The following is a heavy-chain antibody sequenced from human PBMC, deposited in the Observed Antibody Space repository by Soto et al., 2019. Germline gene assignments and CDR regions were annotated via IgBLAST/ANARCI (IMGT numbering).Heavy chain of an antibody. D-gene: IGHD4-17*01. CDR1: GFPFSSYA. CDR3: AKAYGDYPYWFFDL. CDR2: IRGIGGIT. J-gene: IGHJ2*01. Sequence: EVQFLESGGGLAQPGGSLRLSCAAAGFPFSSYALSWVRQAPGKGLEWVAAIRGIGGITNYADSVKGRLTISRDNSKSTLYLQMSSLRAEDTGFYYCAKAYGDYPYWFFDLWGRGTLVTVSS. V-gene: IGHV3-23*01.